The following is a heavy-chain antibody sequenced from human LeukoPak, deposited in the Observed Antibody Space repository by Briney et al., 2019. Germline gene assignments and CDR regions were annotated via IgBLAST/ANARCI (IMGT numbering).Heavy chain of an antibody. CDR2: IGTAGDP. Sequence: PGGSLRLSCAASGFTFSSYDMHWVRHATGKGLEWVSAIGTAGDPYYPGSVKGRFTISRENAKNSLYLQMHSLSAGDTAVYYCARMTTRGMDVWGKGTTVTVSS. D-gene: IGHD4-11*01. CDR3: ARMTTRGMDV. J-gene: IGHJ6*04. CDR1: GFTFSSYD. V-gene: IGHV3-13*05.